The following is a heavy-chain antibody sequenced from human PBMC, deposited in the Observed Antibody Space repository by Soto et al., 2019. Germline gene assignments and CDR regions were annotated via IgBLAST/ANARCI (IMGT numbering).Heavy chain of an antibody. V-gene: IGHV3-15*07. J-gene: IGHJ6*02. D-gene: IGHD3-16*01. CDR3: VVPRLRPFTWDYYGMDV. CDR2: IKSKTDGGTT. CDR1: GFTFSNAW. Sequence: WGSLRLSCAASGFTFSNAWMNWVRQAPGKGLEWVGRIKSKTDGGTTDYAAPVKGRFTISRDDSKNTLYLQMNSLKTEDTAVYYCVVPRLRPFTWDYYGMDVWGQGTTVTVSS.